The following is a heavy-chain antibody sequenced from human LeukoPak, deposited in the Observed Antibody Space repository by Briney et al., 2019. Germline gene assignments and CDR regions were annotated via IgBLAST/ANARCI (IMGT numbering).Heavy chain of an antibody. V-gene: IGHV3-74*01. CDR1: GFTFSSYW. D-gene: IGHD3-10*01. CDR3: ARGSYYYGSGSYRPYYYYGMDV. CDR2: INSDGSST. Sequence: GGSLRLSCAASGFTFSSYWIHWVRQAPGKGLVWVSRINSDGSSTSYADSVKGRFAISRDNAKNTLYLQMNSLRAEDTAVYYCARGSYYYGSGSYRPYYYYGMDVWGQGTTVTVSS. J-gene: IGHJ6*02.